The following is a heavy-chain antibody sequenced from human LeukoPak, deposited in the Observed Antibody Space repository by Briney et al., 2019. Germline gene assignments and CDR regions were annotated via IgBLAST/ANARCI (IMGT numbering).Heavy chain of an antibody. J-gene: IGHJ4*02. CDR3: ARGLPPVMKYYFDY. CDR1: GFTFNSYG. Sequence: GGSLRPSRAASGFTFNSYGMHWVRQAPGKGLEWVAVMWYDGSNKYYADSVKGRFTISRDDSKNTLYLQMNSLRAEDTAMYYCARGLPPVMKYYFDYWGQGTLVTVSS. CDR2: MWYDGSNK. D-gene: IGHD4-11*01. V-gene: IGHV3-33*01.